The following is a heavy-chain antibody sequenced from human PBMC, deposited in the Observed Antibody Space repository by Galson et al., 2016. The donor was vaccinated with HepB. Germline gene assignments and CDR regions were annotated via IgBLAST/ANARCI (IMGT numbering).Heavy chain of an antibody. V-gene: IGHV4-4*07. CDR1: GGSISSYH. CDR2: IYSSGST. J-gene: IGHJ4*02. Sequence: SETLSLTCTVSGGSISSYHWSWIRQPAGKGLEWIGRIYSSGSTNYDPSLKSRVTMSVDTSKNQFSLKLSSVTAADTAVYYCARVVPPVRFGSEYYFDYWGQGTLVTVSS. D-gene: IGHD1-26*01. CDR3: ARVVPPVRFGSEYYFDY.